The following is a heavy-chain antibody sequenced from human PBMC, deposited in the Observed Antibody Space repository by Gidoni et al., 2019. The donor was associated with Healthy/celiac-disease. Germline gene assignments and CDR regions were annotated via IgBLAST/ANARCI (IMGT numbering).Heavy chain of an antibody. CDR1: GFTFSSYA. J-gene: IGHJ4*02. V-gene: IGHV3-30-3*01. CDR3: ARDGYNFGFDY. Sequence: QVQLVESGGGVVQPGRSLRLPCAASGFTFSSYAMPWVRQAPGKGLEWVAVISYDGSNKYYADSVKGRFTISRDNSKNTLYLQMNSLRAEDTAVYYCARDGYNFGFDYWGQGTLVTVSS. CDR2: ISYDGSNK. D-gene: IGHD5-12*01.